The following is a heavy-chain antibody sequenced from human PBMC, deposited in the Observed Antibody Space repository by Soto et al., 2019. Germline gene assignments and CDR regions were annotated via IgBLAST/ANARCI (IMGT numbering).Heavy chain of an antibody. CDR2: IFHVGNT. Sequence: PSETLSLTCAVSGFFISSGNYWGWIRKPPGKGLEWIGSIFHVGNTYYNPSLKSRVTISVDMSKNQFSLKLNSVTAADTAVYYCARAGWYDASDVWGHGKVVTV. J-gene: IGHJ3*01. CDR1: GFFISSGNY. D-gene: IGHD2-15*01. CDR3: ARAGWYDASDV. V-gene: IGHV4-38-2*01.